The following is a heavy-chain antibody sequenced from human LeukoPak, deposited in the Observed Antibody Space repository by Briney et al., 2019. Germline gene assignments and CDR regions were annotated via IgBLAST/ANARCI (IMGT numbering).Heavy chain of an antibody. V-gene: IGHV1-2*02. CDR2: INPNSGGT. Sequence: ASVKVSCKTSGYTFTGYYVHWVRQAPGQGLEWMGWINPNSGGTKYSPKFQARVTMTRDTSISTAYMELSGLTSDDTAVYYCARDAYAGFSSSWHEDHWGQGTLVTVS. CDR3: ARDAYAGFSSSWHEDH. D-gene: IGHD2-2*01. CDR1: GYTFTGYY. J-gene: IGHJ4*02.